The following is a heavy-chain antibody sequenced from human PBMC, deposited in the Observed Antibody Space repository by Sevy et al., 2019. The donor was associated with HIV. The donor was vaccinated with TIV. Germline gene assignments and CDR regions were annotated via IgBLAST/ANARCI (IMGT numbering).Heavy chain of an antibody. D-gene: IGHD6-13*01. CDR2: ISGGGTIT. CDR1: GFTFSNYA. Sequence: GGSLRLSCAAYGFTFSNYAMTWVRQAPGKGLEWVSTISGGGTITYYADSVKGRFTVSRDNSKNTLYLQMNSLRAEDTAVYYCAKNPGMAATGLYGMDVWGQGTTVTVSS. CDR3: AKNPGMAATGLYGMDV. J-gene: IGHJ6*02. V-gene: IGHV3-23*01.